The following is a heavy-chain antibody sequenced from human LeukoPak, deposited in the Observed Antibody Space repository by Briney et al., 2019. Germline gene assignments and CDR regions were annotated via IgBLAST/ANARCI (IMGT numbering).Heavy chain of an antibody. D-gene: IGHD2-2*01. CDR3: ARDSIVVVPAAMVDYYYYMDV. CDR1: GYTFTGYY. J-gene: IGHJ6*03. Sequence: ASVKVSCKASGYTFTGYYLHWVRQAPGQGLEWMGWINPNSGGTNYAQKFQGRVTMTRDTSISTAYMELSRLRSDDTAVYYCARDSIVVVPAAMVDYYYYMDVWGKGTTVTVSS. V-gene: IGHV1-2*02. CDR2: INPNSGGT.